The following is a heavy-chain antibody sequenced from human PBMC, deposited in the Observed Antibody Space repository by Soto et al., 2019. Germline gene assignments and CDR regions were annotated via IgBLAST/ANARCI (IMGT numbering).Heavy chain of an antibody. CDR2: IGTAGDT. Sequence: GGSLRLSCAASGFTFSSYDMHWVRQATGKGLEWVSAIGTAGDTYYPGSVKGRFTISRENAKNSLYLQMNSLRAGDTAVYYCARGLGPDQWLESDAFDIWGQGTMVTVSS. V-gene: IGHV3-13*01. CDR1: GFTFSSYD. CDR3: ARGLGPDQWLESDAFDI. J-gene: IGHJ3*02. D-gene: IGHD6-19*01.